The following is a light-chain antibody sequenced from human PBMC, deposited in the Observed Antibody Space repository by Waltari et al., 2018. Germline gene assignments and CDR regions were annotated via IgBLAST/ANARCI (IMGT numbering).Light chain of an antibody. CDR1: QSISNW. CDR2: EAS. Sequence: DIQMTQSPSTLSASVGDSVTSTCRASQSISNWLAWYQQKSGEAPKLLIFEASTLQSGVPSRFSGSGSGTEFTLTISSLQPDDLATYYCQQYNNYLLTFGGGTKVEIK. V-gene: IGKV1-5*03. CDR3: QQYNNYLLT. J-gene: IGKJ4*01.